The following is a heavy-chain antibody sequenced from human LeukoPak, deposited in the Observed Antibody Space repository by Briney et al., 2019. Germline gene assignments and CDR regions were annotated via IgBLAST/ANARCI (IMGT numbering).Heavy chain of an antibody. D-gene: IGHD5-24*01. CDR2: INPSGGGT. V-gene: IGHV1-46*01. CDR1: GYSFTSYY. J-gene: IGHJ4*02. CDR3: AREMASTYYFDY. Sequence: GASVKVSCKASGYSFTSYYIHWVRQAPGQGLEWMGIINPSGGGTTYAQKFQGRVTMTRDTSTSTVYMELSSLRSEDTAVYYCAREMASTYYFDYWGQGTLVTVSS.